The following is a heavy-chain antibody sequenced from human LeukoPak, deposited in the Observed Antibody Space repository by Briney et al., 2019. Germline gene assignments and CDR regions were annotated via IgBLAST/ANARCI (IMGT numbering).Heavy chain of an antibody. J-gene: IGHJ4*02. Sequence: TGGSLRLSCSASGFTFSSYAMHWVRQAPGKGLEYVSAISSDGGSTYYADSVKGRFTISRDSTKTTLYLQMSSLGAEDTAVYYCVKDMRGSSPDWGQGTLVTVSS. CDR3: VKDMRGSSPD. CDR2: ISSDGGST. CDR1: GFTFSSYA. V-gene: IGHV3-64D*06. D-gene: IGHD2-2*01.